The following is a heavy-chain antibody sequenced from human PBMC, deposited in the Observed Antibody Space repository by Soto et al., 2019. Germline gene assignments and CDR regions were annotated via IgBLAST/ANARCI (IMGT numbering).Heavy chain of an antibody. CDR3: ARDGTYCSGSGCRDYYHYMDV. V-gene: IGHV3-21*01. CDR2: ISGSSSYI. J-gene: IGHJ6*03. Sequence: EVQLVESGGGLVKPGGSLRLSCAASGLSFSDYSMNWVRQAPGKGLEWVSSISGSSSYIYYADSLKGRVTVSRDNAEKALYLQMNSLRAEETAVYYCARDGTYCSGSGCRDYYHYMDVWGKGTTVTVSS. CDR1: GLSFSDYS. D-gene: IGHD2-15*01.